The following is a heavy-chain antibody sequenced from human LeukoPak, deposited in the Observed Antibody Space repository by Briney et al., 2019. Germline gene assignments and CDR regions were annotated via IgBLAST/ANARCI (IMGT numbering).Heavy chain of an antibody. D-gene: IGHD3-3*01. CDR3: ARERDYDFWSGHMWYFDL. Sequence: SVTVSCKASGGTFSSYAISWVRQAPGQGLEWMGRIIPILGIANYAQKFQGRVTITADKSTSTAYMELSSLRSEDTAVYYCARERDYDFWSGHMWYFDLWGRGTLVTVSS. CDR2: IIPILGIA. J-gene: IGHJ2*01. CDR1: GGTFSSYA. V-gene: IGHV1-69*04.